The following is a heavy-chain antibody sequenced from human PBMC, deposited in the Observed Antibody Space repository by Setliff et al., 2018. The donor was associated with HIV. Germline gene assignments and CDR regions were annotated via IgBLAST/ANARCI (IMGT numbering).Heavy chain of an antibody. CDR3: ASARIPTGGTSTSFDY. CDR1: GFTFSTFA. J-gene: IGHJ4*02. CDR2: ISYDGRTT. Sequence: GGSLRLSCVASGFTFSTFAMYWVRQAPAKGLEWVSAISYDGRTTHYADSVMGRFTVSRDNSKNTLYLQVNGLRPDDTGVYYCASARIPTGGTSTSFDYWGQGTLVTVSS. D-gene: IGHD1-1*01. V-gene: IGHV3-30*01.